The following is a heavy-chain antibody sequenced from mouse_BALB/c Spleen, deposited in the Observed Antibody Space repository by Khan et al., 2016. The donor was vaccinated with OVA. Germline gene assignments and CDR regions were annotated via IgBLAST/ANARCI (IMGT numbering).Heavy chain of an antibody. D-gene: IGHD2-2*01. V-gene: IGHV1-31*01. CDR1: GYSFTSYY. Sequence: EVELVESGPELMKPGASVKISCKASGYSFTSYYIHWVMQSRGQSLEWIGYVDPFSAVTTYNQKFKGKATLTVDKSSSTAYIHLSNLTSEDSAVYYWTRHGYVAWFTYWGQGTLVTVSA. CDR3: TRHGYVAWFTY. J-gene: IGHJ3*01. CDR2: VDPFSAVT.